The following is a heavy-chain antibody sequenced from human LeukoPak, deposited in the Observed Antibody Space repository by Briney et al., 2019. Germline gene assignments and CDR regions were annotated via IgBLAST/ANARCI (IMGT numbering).Heavy chain of an antibody. Sequence: GGSLRLSCAASGFTVSSNYMSWVRQAPGKGLEWVSVIYSGGSTYYADSVKGRFTISRDNSKNTLYLQMNSLRAEDTAVDYCARAKPETVAVAGITLVDYWGQGTLVTVSS. J-gene: IGHJ4*02. D-gene: IGHD6-19*01. CDR2: IYSGGST. CDR3: ARAKPETVAVAGITLVDY. CDR1: GFTVSSNY. V-gene: IGHV3-66*01.